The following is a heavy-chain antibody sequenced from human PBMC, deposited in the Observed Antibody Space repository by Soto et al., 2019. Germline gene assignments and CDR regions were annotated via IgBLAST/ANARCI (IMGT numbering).Heavy chain of an antibody. CDR1: GYTFTSYY. V-gene: IGHV1-46*03. J-gene: IGHJ5*02. D-gene: IGHD2-15*01. CDR3: ARGGLTYCSGGSCSDNWFDP. Sequence: ASVKVSCKASGYTFTSYYMHWVRQAPGQGLEWMGIINPSGGSTSYAQKFQGRVTMTRDTSTSTVYMELSSLRSEDTAVYYCARGGLTYCSGGSCSDNWFDPWGQGTLVTVSS. CDR2: INPSGGST.